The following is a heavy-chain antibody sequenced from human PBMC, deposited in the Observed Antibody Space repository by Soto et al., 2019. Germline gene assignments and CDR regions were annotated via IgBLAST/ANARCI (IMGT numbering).Heavy chain of an antibody. J-gene: IGHJ3*02. CDR2: ISAYNGNT. D-gene: IGHD3-22*01. V-gene: IGHV1-18*01. Sequence: ASVKVSCKASGDTFTSYGISWVRQAPGQGLEWMGWISAYNGNTNYAQKLQGRVTMTTDASTSTAYMELRSLRAEDTAIYYCAKDRGSSDSRAFDIWGQGTMVTVSS. CDR1: GDTFTSYG. CDR3: AKDRGSSDSRAFDI.